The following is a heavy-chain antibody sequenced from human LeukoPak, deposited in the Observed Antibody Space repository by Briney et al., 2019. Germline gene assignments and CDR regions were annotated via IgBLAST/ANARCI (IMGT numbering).Heavy chain of an antibody. Sequence: APVKVSCKASGYTFTGYYMHWVRQAPGQGLEWMGWINPNSGGTNYAQKFQGRVTMTRDTSISTAYMELSRLRSDDTAVYYCARGPLIRMGGGGYYYFDYWGQGTLVTVSS. CDR2: INPNSGGT. V-gene: IGHV1-2*02. D-gene: IGHD5-24*01. CDR1: GYTFTGYY. J-gene: IGHJ4*02. CDR3: ARGPLIRMGGGGYYYFDY.